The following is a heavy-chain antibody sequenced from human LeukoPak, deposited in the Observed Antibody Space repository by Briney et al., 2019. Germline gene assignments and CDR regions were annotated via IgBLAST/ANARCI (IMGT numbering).Heavy chain of an antibody. CDR3: ARVQQWLVRSFDY. J-gene: IGHJ4*02. CDR2: INPNSGGT. Sequence: ASVKVSCTASGYTFTGYYMNWVRQAPGQGLEWMGWINPNSGGTNYAQKFQGRVTMTRDTSISTAYMELSRLRSDDTAVYYCARVQQWLVRSFDYWGQGTLVTVSS. V-gene: IGHV1-2*02. CDR1: GYTFTGYY. D-gene: IGHD6-19*01.